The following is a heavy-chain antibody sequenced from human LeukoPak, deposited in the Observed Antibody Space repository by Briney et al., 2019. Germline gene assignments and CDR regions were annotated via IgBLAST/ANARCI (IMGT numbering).Heavy chain of an antibody. CDR3: AKDHDYGFVPFDY. Sequence: PGGSLRLSCAASGFTFSSYAMSWVRQAPGKGLEWVSAISGSGGSTYYADSVKGRFTISSDNSKNTLYLQMNSLRAEDTAVYYCAKDHDYGFVPFDYWGQGTLVTVSS. CDR2: ISGSGGST. CDR1: GFTFSSYA. D-gene: IGHD4/OR15-4a*01. V-gene: IGHV3-23*01. J-gene: IGHJ4*02.